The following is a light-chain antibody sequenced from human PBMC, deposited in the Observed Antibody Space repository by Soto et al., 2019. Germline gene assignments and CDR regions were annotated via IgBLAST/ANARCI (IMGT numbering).Light chain of an antibody. CDR2: EES. V-gene: IGKV2D-30*01. J-gene: IGKJ4*01. CDR3: QQVKSYPRT. CDR1: QSLVYSDGIAY. Sequence: DVVMTQSPLSLPVTLGQPASISCRSNQSLVYSDGIAYFSWYQQKPGNPPRLLIYEESTLHSGVPSRFSGRKVGTQFILTIDSLQPEDFATYYCQQVKSYPRTFGGGTKVDIK.